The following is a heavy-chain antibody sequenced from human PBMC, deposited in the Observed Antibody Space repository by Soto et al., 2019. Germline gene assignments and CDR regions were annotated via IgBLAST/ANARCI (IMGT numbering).Heavy chain of an antibody. CDR2: INAGNGNT. CDR1: AYTFTSYI. J-gene: IGHJ3*02. V-gene: IGHV1-3*01. Sequence: ASGKGYFEASAYTFTSYIMHWVRQAPGQRLEWMGWINAGNGNTKSSQKFQGRVTITRDTSASTAYMDLSSLRSEDTAVYYCARDRSYYDYVWGTYRYTFDIWGQGTMVTVSS. D-gene: IGHD3-16*02. CDR3: ARDRSYYDYVWGTYRYTFDI.